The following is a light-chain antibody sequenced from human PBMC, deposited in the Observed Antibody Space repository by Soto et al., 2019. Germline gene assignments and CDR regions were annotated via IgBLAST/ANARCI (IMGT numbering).Light chain of an antibody. V-gene: IGKV3-11*01. J-gene: IGKJ1*01. CDR1: RSVSTS. Sequence: EILLTQSPVTLSLSPGERATLSCRASRSVSTSLAWYQQKPGQAPRLLIYDASNRATGIPARFSGSGSGTDFTLTISGLEPEDFVVYYCQQRSSWPPWTFGQGTKVEIK. CDR3: QQRSSWPPWT. CDR2: DAS.